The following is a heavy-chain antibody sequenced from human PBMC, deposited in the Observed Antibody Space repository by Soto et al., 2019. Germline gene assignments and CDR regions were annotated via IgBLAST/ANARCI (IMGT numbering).Heavy chain of an antibody. CDR2: ISNTGTT. D-gene: IGHD5-12*01. V-gene: IGHV4-59*01. CDR3: ARGTRSNSGYEPDWYF. Sequence: SETLSLTCTVSGGSISSGYWSWLRQSPGEGLEWIGHISNTGTTNYSPSLKSRVFMSVDTSKTQISLKVSSVNAADAAVYYCARGTRSNSGYEPDWYF. CDR1: GGSISSGY. J-gene: IGHJ2*01.